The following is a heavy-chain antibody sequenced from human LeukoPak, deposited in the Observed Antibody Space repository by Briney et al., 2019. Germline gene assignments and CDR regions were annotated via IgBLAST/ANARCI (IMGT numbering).Heavy chain of an antibody. V-gene: IGHV4-34*01. CDR2: INHSGST. CDR1: GGSFSGYY. Sequence: SETLSLTCAVYGGSFSGYYWSWIRQPPGKGLEWIGEINHSGSTNYNPSLKSRVTISVDTSKNQFSLKLSSVTAADTAVYYCARDVYDILTGYFNYYYYMDVWGKGTTVTVSS. CDR3: ARDVYDILTGYFNYYYYMDV. D-gene: IGHD3-9*01. J-gene: IGHJ6*03.